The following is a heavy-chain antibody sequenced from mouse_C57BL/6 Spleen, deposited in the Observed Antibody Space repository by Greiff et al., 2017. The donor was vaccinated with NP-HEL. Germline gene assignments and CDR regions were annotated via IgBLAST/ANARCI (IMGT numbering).Heavy chain of an antibody. D-gene: IGHD2-4*01. CDR3: ASSYCDYAWFAY. V-gene: IGHV5-4*03. CDR1: GFTFSSYA. CDR2: ISDGGSYT. Sequence: EVMLVESGGGLVKPGGSLKLSCAASGFTFSSYAMSWVRQTPEKRLEWVATISDGGSYTYYPDNVKGRFTISRDNAKNNLYLQMSQLKSEDTAMYYCASSYCDYAWFAYWGQGTLVTVSA. J-gene: IGHJ3*01.